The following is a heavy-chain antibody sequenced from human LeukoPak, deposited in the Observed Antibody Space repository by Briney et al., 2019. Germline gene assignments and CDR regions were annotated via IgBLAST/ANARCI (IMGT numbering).Heavy chain of an antibody. Sequence: GGSLRLSCAASGFTFSSYGMHWVRQAPGKGLEWVAVISYDGSNKYYADSVKGRFTISRDNSKNTLYLQMNSLRAEDTAVYYCAKDREYCSGGSCPYSFDYWGQGTLVTVSS. J-gene: IGHJ4*02. V-gene: IGHV3-30*18. D-gene: IGHD2-15*01. CDR2: ISYDGSNK. CDR1: GFTFSSYG. CDR3: AKDREYCSGGSCPYSFDY.